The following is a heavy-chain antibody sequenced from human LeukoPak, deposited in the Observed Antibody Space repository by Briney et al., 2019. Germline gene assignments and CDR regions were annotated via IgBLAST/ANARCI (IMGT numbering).Heavy chain of an antibody. CDR2: IYSGGNT. V-gene: IGHV3-53*01. Sequence: PGGSLRLSCAASGFTFSSNYLSWVRQAPGKGLEWVSVIYSGGNTYYADSVKGRFTISRDNSKNTLFLQMNSLRAEDTAVYYCAKENHGIVGATTLIDYWGQGTLVTVSS. J-gene: IGHJ4*02. CDR1: GFTFSSNY. D-gene: IGHD1-26*01. CDR3: AKENHGIVGATTLIDY.